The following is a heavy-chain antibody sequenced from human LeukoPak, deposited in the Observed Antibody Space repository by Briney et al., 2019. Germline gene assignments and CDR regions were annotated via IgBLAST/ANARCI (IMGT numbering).Heavy chain of an antibody. CDR1: GYTFTGYY. V-gene: IGHV1-2*04. Sequence: ASVKVSCKASGYTFTGYYMHWVRQAPGQGLEWMGWINPNSGGTNYAQKFQGWVTMTRDTSISTAYMELSWLRSDDTAVYYCARGGYFDSPPPSNWFDPWGQGTLVTVSS. D-gene: IGHD3-9*01. J-gene: IGHJ5*02. CDR3: ARGGYFDSPPPSNWFDP. CDR2: INPNSGGT.